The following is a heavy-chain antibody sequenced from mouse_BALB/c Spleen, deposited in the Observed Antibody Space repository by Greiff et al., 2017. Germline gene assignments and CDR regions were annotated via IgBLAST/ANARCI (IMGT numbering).Heavy chain of an antibody. CDR1: GFTFNTYA. J-gene: IGHJ4*01. CDR2: IRSKSNNYAT. Sequence: EVQRVESGGGLVQPKGSLKLSCAASGFTFNTYAMHWVCQAPGKGLEWVARIRSKSNNYATYYADSVKDRFTISRDDSQSMLYLQMNNLKTEDTAMYYCVRGRTGYAMDYWGQGTSVTVSS. D-gene: IGHD4-1*01. V-gene: IGHV10-3*03. CDR3: VRGRTGYAMDY.